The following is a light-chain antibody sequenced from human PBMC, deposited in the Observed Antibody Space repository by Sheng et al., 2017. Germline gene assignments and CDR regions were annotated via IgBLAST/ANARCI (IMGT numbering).Light chain of an antibody. CDR3: QQYGSSSWT. V-gene: IGKV3-20*01. J-gene: IGKJ1*01. CDR2: GVS. Sequence: EIVLTQSPGTLSLSPGERATLSCRASQSVTSNYLAWYQQKPGQAPRLLLYGVSSRASGTPDRFSGSGSGTDFTLTISRLEPEDFAVYSCQQYGSSSWTFGQGTKVE. CDR1: QSVTSNY.